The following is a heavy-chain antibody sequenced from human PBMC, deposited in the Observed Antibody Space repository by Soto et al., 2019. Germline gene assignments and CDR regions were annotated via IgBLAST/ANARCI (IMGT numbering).Heavy chain of an antibody. Sequence: QITLKESGPTLVKPTQTLALTCTFSGFSLSTSAVGVGWIRQPPGKALEWLALIYWDDDKRYSPSLKSRLTITKDTSKNQVVLTMTNMDPVDTATYYCAHSTYDDISGYYLLQDWGQGTLVTVSS. CDR3: AHSTYDDISGYYLLQD. CDR1: GFSLSTSAVG. J-gene: IGHJ1*01. CDR2: IYWDDDK. V-gene: IGHV2-5*02. D-gene: IGHD3-22*01.